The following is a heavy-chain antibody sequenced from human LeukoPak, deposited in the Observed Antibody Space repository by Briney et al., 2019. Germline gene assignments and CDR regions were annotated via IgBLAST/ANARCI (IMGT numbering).Heavy chain of an antibody. J-gene: IGHJ5*02. CDR3: ARDFIFAVPRRASNRFDP. D-gene: IGHD3-9*01. CDR2: INPNSGGT. CDR1: GYTFTGYY. Sequence: GASVKVSCKASGYTFTGYYMHWVRQAPGQGLEWMGWINPNSGGTNYAQKFQGRVTMTRDTSISTAYMELSRLRSDDTAVYYCARDFIFAVPRRASNRFDPWGQGTLVTVSS. V-gene: IGHV1-2*02.